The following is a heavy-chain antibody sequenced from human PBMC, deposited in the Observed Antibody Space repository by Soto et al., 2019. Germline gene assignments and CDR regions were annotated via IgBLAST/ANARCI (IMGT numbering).Heavy chain of an antibody. CDR3: ARGSGTTVTTRGPRNVHYYYYGIDV. D-gene: IGHD4-17*01. J-gene: IGHJ6*02. CDR1: GYTFTSYD. V-gene: IGHV1-8*01. CDR2: MNPNSGNT. Sequence: GASVKVSCKASGYTFTSYDINWVRQATGQGLEWMGWMNPNSGNTGYAQKFQGRVTMTRNTSISTAYMELSSLRSEDTAVYYCARGSGTTVTTRGPRNVHYYYYGIDVCGQGPTVTVCS.